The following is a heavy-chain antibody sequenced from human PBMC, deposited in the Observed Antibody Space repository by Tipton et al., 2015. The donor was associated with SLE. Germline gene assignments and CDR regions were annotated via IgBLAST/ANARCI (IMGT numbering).Heavy chain of an antibody. CDR3: ARGGRLVEGPMDV. CDR2: IYTSGST. V-gene: IGHV4-61*02. D-gene: IGHD6-19*01. J-gene: IGHJ6*03. CDR1: GGSISSGSYY. Sequence: LRLSCTVSGGSISSGSYYWSWIRQPAGKGLEWIGRIYTSGSTNYNPSLKSRVTISVDTSKNLFSLKLSSVTAADTAVYYCARGGRLVEGPMDVWGKGTTVTVSS.